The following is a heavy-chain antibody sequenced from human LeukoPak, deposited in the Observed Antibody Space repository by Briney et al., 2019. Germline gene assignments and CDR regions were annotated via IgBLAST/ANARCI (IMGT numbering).Heavy chain of an antibody. J-gene: IGHJ4*02. CDR1: GFSFSSYW. V-gene: IGHV3-74*01. CDR2: SKSDGSGT. Sequence: PGGSLRLSCAASGFSFSSYWMHWVRQIPGKGLVWVSRSKSDGSGTSYADSVKGRFTISRDNAKNSLYLQMNSLRVEDTALYYCARVWAWGSGNYFDNWGQGTLVTVSS. D-gene: IGHD7-27*01. CDR3: ARVWAWGSGNYFDN.